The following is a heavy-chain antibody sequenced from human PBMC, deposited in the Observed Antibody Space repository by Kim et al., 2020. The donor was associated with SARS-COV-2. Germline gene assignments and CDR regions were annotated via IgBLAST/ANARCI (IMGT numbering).Heavy chain of an antibody. CDR2: ISYDGSNK. CDR3: AKDSSPSDYDFWSGYQTDAFDI. CDR1: GFTFSSYG. V-gene: IGHV3-30*18. J-gene: IGHJ3*02. Sequence: GGSLRLSCAASGFTFSSYGMHWVRQAPGKGLEWVAVISYDGSNKYYADSVKGRFTISRDNSKNTLYLQMNSLRAEDTAVYYCAKDSSPSDYDFWSGYQTDAFDIWGQGTMVTVSS. D-gene: IGHD3-3*01.